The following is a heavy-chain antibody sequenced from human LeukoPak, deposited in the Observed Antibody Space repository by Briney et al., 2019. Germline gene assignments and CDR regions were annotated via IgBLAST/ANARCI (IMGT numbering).Heavy chain of an antibody. CDR2: IIPIFGTA. J-gene: IGHJ6*03. V-gene: IGHV1-69*13. CDR3: ARGVGDIVVVPAAMRRRNYYYYMDV. D-gene: IGHD2-2*01. Sequence: GASVKVSCKASGGTFSSYAISWVRQAPGQGLEWMGGIIPIFGTASYAQKFQGRVTITADESTSTAYMELSSLRSEDTAVYYCARGVGDIVVVPAAMRRRNYYYYMDVWGKGTTVTVSS. CDR1: GGTFSSYA.